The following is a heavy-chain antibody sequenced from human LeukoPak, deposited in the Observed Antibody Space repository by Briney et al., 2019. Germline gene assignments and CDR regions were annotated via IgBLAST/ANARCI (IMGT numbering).Heavy chain of an antibody. V-gene: IGHV3-23*01. CDR3: TVFGDSNH. CDR1: GFTFRSHA. J-gene: IGHJ5*02. CDR2: IYENGGTT. Sequence: PGGSLRLSCVGSGFTFRSHAMSWVRQAPEKGLEFVSGIYENGGTTYYADSVKGRFSISRDNSKNTLYLQISSLRVEDTAVYYCTVFGDSNHWGQGTLVTVSS. D-gene: IGHD4-17*01.